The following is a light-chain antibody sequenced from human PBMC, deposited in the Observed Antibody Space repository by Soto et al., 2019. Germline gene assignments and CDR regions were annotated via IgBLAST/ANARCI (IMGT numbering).Light chain of an antibody. V-gene: IGKV3-15*01. J-gene: IGKJ1*01. CDR3: QQYNDCPWT. Sequence: EILLTQSPSTLSVSPGERVTLSCRASESVDINLAWYQQKPGQAPRLLIYGASTRATDMPGTFSGRGSGTDFSLTIISLQSADFAVYYCQQYNDCPWTFGQGTKVDIK. CDR1: ESVDIN. CDR2: GAS.